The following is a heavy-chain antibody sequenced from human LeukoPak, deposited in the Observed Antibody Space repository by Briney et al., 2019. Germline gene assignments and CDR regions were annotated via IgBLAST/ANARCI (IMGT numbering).Heavy chain of an antibody. CDR2: ISAYNGNT. V-gene: IGHV1-18*01. Sequence: ASVKVSCKASGYTFTSYGISWVRQAPGQGLEWMGWISAYNGNTNYAQKLQGRVTMTTDTSTSTAYMELRSLRSDDTAVYYCARDGDWELPRGDFDYWGQGTLVTVSS. J-gene: IGHJ4*02. CDR3: ARDGDWELPRGDFDY. D-gene: IGHD1-26*01. CDR1: GYTFTSYG.